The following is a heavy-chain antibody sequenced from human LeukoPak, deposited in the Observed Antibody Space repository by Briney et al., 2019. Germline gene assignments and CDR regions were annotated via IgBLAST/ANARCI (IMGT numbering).Heavy chain of an antibody. CDR3: ASKQGDY. V-gene: IGHV3-7*01. J-gene: IGHJ4*02. Sequence: GGSLRLSCAASGFTFSRSWMSWVRQAPGRGLEWVANINPDGSGKYYVDSVKGRFTISRDNAKKSLYLQMNSLRAEDTAVYYCASKQGDYWGQGTLVTVSS. CDR2: INPDGSGK. CDR1: GFTFSRSW.